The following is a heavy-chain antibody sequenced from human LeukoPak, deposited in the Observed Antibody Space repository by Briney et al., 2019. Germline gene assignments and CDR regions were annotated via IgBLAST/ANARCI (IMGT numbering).Heavy chain of an antibody. CDR3: ARGAAGYSYG. CDR1: GGSISSYY. Sequence: PSETLSLTCTVSGGSISSYYWSWIRQPPGKGLEWIGHIYYSGSTNYNPSLKSRVTISIDTSKNQFSLKLSSMTAADTAVYYCARGAAGYSYGWGQGTLVTVSS. J-gene: IGHJ4*02. CDR2: IYYSGST. V-gene: IGHV4-59*01. D-gene: IGHD5-18*01.